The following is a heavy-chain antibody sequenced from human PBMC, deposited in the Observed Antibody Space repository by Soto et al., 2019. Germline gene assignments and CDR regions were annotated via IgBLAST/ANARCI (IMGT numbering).Heavy chain of an antibody. CDR2: IYSGGST. CDR1: GFTVSSNY. D-gene: IGHD3-9*01. J-gene: IGHJ4*02. Sequence: QPGGSLRLSCAASGFTVSSNYMSWVRQAPGKGLEWVSVIYSGGSTYYADSVKGRFTISRDNSKNTLYLQMNSLRAEDTAVYYCASEASSETGPDYWGQGTLVTVSS. CDR3: ASEASSETGPDY. V-gene: IGHV3-66*01.